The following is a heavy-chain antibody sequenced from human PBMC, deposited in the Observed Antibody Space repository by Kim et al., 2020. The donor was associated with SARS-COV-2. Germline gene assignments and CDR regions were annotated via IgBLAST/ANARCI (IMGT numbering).Heavy chain of an antibody. J-gene: IGHJ4*02. Sequence: AHLGKGRFTISRDNSKNTLYLQMNNLRAEDTAVYYCARDFRYYDILTGDYWGQGTLVTVSS. CDR3: ARDFRYYDILTGDY. D-gene: IGHD3-9*01. V-gene: IGHV3-33*01.